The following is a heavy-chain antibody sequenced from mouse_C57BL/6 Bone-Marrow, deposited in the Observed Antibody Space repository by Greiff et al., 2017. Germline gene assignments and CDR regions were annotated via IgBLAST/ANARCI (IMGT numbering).Heavy chain of an antibody. CDR2: IDPENGDT. V-gene: IGHV14-4*01. Sequence: EVQLQQSGAELVRPGASVTLSCTASGFNIKDDYMHWVKQWPEQGLEWIGWIDPENGDTEYASKFQGKATITADTSSNTAYLQLSSLTSEDTAVYYCVAYYKAMDYWGQGTSVTVSS. CDR1: GFNIKDDY. J-gene: IGHJ4*01. D-gene: IGHD2-12*01. CDR3: VAYYKAMDY.